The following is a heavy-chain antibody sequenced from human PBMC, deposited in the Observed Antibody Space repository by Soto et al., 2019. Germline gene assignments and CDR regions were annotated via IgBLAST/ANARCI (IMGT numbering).Heavy chain of an antibody. Sequence: PGESLKISCTGFGYTFTTFWISWVRQMPGKGLEWMGRIDPRDSQTNYSPSFQGHVTISVDKSISTAYLQWDSLKASDTAMYYCARLFRSTDTCDSWFDPWGQGTLVTVSS. J-gene: IGHJ5*02. CDR2: IDPRDSQT. D-gene: IGHD1-26*01. V-gene: IGHV5-10-1*01. CDR3: ARLFRSTDTCDSWFDP. CDR1: GYTFTTFW.